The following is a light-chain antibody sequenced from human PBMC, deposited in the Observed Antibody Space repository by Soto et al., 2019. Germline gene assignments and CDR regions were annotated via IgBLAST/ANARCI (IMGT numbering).Light chain of an antibody. Sequence: QSVLTQPPSASGSPGQSVTISCTGTSSDVGGYKYVSWYQQHPGKAPQLMIYEVNKRPSGVSDRFSGSKSGNTASLTVSGLQAEDEADYYCSSYGGSNNLVFGGGTKLTVL. J-gene: IGLJ3*02. CDR1: SSDVGGYKY. V-gene: IGLV2-8*01. CDR3: SSYGGSNNLV. CDR2: EVN.